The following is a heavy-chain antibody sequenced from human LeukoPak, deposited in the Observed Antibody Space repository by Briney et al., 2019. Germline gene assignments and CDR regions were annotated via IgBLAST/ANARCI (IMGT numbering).Heavy chain of an antibody. V-gene: IGHV3-23*01. CDR3: AKDHPEGDGYNYGAFDI. CDR1: GFTFSSYS. Sequence: GGSLRLSCAASGFTFSSYSMNWVRQAPGKGLEWVSGIVDSGVGTHYTDSVKGRFTISRDKSRNTLYLQMNSLRGEDTAVYYCAKDHPEGDGYNYGAFDIWGQGTMVTVSS. J-gene: IGHJ3*02. CDR2: IVDSGVGT. D-gene: IGHD5-24*01.